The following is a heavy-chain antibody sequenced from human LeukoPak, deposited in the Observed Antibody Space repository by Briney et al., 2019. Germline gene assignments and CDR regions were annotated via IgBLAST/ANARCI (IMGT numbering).Heavy chain of an antibody. CDR3: ATMCGSGSC. V-gene: IGHV4-59*06. Sequence: SETLSLTCTVSGGSISSYYWSWIRQPPGKGLEWIGYILYSGNTYYNPSLKSRVTMSVDTSKNQFSLNLSSVTAADTAVYYCATMCGSGSCWGQGTLVTVSS. CDR2: ILYSGNT. CDR1: GGSISSYY. J-gene: IGHJ4*02. D-gene: IGHD3-10*01.